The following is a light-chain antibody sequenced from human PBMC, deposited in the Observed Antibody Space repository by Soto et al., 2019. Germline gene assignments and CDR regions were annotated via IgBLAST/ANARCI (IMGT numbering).Light chain of an antibody. CDR2: GNS. V-gene: IGLV1-40*01. CDR1: ISNIGAGYD. J-gene: IGLJ2*01. Sequence: QSVLTQPPSVSGSPGQRVTISCTGSISNIGAGYDVHWYQQLPGTAPKLLIYGNSNRPSGVPDRFSGSKSGTSASLAITGLQAEDEADDYCQSYDSSLSGSVFGGGTKLTVL. CDR3: QSYDSSLSGSV.